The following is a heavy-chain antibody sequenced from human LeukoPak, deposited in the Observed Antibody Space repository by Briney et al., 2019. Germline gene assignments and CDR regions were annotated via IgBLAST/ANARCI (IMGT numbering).Heavy chain of an antibody. J-gene: IGHJ4*02. CDR3: VGGAPNWGFDF. CDR1: IYTFSSSD. Sequence: GASVKVSFKGSIYTFSSSDTCWVRQDAGQGFDWMGCMIPTSGNTGYAQNFQGRVTMTRDTSISTAFMELNSLRSEDTAVYYCVGGAPNWGFDFWGQGTLVTVSS. D-gene: IGHD7-27*01. V-gene: IGHV1-8*01. CDR2: MIPTSGNT.